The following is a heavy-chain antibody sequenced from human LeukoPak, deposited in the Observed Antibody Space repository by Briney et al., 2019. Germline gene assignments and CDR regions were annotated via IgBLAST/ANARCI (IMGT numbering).Heavy chain of an antibody. V-gene: IGHV4-59*08. CDR2: IYYSGST. CDR1: GGSISSYH. Sequence: PSETLSLTCTVSGGSISSYHWSWIRQPPGKGLEWIGYIYYSGSTNYNPSPKSRVTISVDTSKNQFSLKLSSVTAADTAVYYCASFSAYGDYGTWGQGTLVTVSS. D-gene: IGHD4-17*01. J-gene: IGHJ5*02. CDR3: ASFSAYGDYGT.